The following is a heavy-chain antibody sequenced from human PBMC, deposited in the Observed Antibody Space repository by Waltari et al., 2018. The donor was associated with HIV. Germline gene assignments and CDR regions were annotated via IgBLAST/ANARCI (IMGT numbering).Heavy chain of an antibody. Sequence: QVQLVQSGAEMKKPGASVKVSCKASGYTFTGYYMHWVRQAPGQGLEWMGWINPNMGGTSYAQKFQGRVTMTRDTPISTAYMELSRLRSDDTAVYYCATALYSSSSAGSIDYWGQGTLVTVSS. CDR3: ATALYSSSSAGSIDY. V-gene: IGHV1-2*02. CDR1: GYTFTGYY. D-gene: IGHD6-6*01. J-gene: IGHJ4*02. CDR2: INPNMGGT.